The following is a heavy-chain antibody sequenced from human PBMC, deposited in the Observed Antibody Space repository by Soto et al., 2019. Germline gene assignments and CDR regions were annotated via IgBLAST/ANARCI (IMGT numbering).Heavy chain of an antibody. J-gene: IGHJ6*02. CDR1: GFTFSSYS. D-gene: IGHD3-10*01. CDR3: ARDEYYYGSGSYYSYYYYGMDV. CDR2: ISSSSSYI. Sequence: GGSLRLSCAASGFTFSSYSMNWVRQAPGKGLEWVSSISSSSSYIYYADSVKGRFTISRDNAKNSLYLQMNSLRAEDTAVYYCARDEYYYGSGSYYSYYYYGMDVWGQGTTVTVSS. V-gene: IGHV3-21*01.